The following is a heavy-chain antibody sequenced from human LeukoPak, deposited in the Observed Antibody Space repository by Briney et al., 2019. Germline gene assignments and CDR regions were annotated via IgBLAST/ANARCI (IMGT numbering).Heavy chain of an antibody. CDR1: GGSISSYY. CDR2: IYYSGST. D-gene: IGHD3-10*01. V-gene: IGHV4-59*01. CDR3: ARGPITMRSTAKNWFDP. J-gene: IGHJ5*02. Sequence: PSETLSLTCTVSGGSISSYYRSWIRQPPGKGLEWIGYIYYSGSTNYNPSLKSRVTISVDTSKNQFSLKLSSVTAADTAVYYCARGPITMRSTAKNWFDPWGQGTLVTVSS.